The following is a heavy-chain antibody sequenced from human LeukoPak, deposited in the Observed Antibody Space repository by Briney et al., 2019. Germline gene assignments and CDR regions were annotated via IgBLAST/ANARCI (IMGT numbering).Heavy chain of an antibody. Sequence: SETLSLTCTVSGGSISSSSYYWGWIRQPPGKGLEWIGSIYYSGSTYYNPSLKSRVTISVDTSKNQFSLKLSSVTAADTAVYYCARDAQYSSSSVGAWFDPWGQGTLVTVSS. CDR3: ARDAQYSSSSVGAWFDP. V-gene: IGHV4-39*07. CDR1: GGSISSSSYY. D-gene: IGHD6-13*01. CDR2: IYYSGST. J-gene: IGHJ5*02.